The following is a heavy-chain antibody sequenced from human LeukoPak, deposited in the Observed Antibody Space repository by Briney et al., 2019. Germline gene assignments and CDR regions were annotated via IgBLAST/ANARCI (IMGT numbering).Heavy chain of an antibody. CDR3: ARDRGGATTDY. D-gene: IGHD1-26*01. Sequence: GGSLRLSCAASGFTFSSYSMSWVRQAPGKGLEWVSYISSSSTIYYADSVKGRFTISRDNAKNSLYPQMNSLRDEDTAVYYCARDRGGATTDYWGQGTLVTVSS. CDR1: GFTFSSYS. CDR2: ISSSSTI. V-gene: IGHV3-48*02. J-gene: IGHJ4*02.